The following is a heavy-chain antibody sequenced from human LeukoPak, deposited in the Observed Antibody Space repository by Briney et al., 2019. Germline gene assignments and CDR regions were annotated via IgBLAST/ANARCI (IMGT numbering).Heavy chain of an antibody. D-gene: IGHD2-2*01. J-gene: IGHJ6*03. V-gene: IGHV3-30*02. CDR2: IRYDGSNK. Sequence: GGSLRLSCAASGFTFSSYGMHWVRQAPGKGLEWVAFIRYDGSNKYYADSVKGRFTISRDNSKNTLYLQMNSLRAEDTAVYYCARGCRYQLLFLYYYYYMDVWGKGTTVTVSS. CDR1: GFTFSSYG. CDR3: ARGCRYQLLFLYYYYYMDV.